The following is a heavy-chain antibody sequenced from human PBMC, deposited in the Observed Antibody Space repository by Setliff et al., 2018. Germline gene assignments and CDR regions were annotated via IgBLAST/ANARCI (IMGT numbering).Heavy chain of an antibody. V-gene: IGHV1-69*05. D-gene: IGHD3-10*02. CDR1: GGTFSTYG. J-gene: IGHJ5*01. CDR3: AREIRNMCYVDS. CDR2: TIPIFGAT. Sequence: GASVKVSCKASGGTFSTYGISWVRQAPGQGLEWMGGTIPIFGATNYAQKFQGRVTIITDESTNTAYMELSSLRSDDTAVYYCAREIRNMCYVDSWGRGTMVTVSS.